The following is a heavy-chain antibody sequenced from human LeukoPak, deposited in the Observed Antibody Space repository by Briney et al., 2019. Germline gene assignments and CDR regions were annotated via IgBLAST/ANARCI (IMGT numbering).Heavy chain of an antibody. D-gene: IGHD3-10*01. CDR1: GGSFSGYY. V-gene: IGHV4-34*01. CDR3: ARIRIEGEGMVRGVRGYFDY. CDR2: IYYSGST. J-gene: IGHJ4*02. Sequence: SETLSLTCAVYGGSFSGYYWSWIRQPPGKGLEWIGSIYYSGSTYYNPSLKSRVTISVDTSKNQFSLKLSSVTAADTAVYYCARIRIEGEGMVRGVRGYFDYWGQGTLVTVSS.